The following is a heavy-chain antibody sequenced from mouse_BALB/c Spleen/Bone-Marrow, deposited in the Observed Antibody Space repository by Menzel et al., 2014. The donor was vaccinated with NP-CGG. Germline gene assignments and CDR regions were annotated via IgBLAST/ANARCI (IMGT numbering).Heavy chain of an antibody. D-gene: IGHD3-1*01. Sequence: VKLMESGAELVKPGTSVKLSCKASGYNFTSYWINWVKLRPGQGLEWIGDIYPGSGSTSYNEKFKSKATLTVDTSSSTAYMQLSSLASEDSALYYCARFSQLGLLAYWGQGTLVTVSA. V-gene: IGHV1-55*01. CDR3: ARFSQLGLLAY. J-gene: IGHJ3*01. CDR2: IYPGSGST. CDR1: GYNFTSYW.